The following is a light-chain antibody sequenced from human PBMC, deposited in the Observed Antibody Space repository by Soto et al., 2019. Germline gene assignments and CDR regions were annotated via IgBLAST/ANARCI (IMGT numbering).Light chain of an antibody. CDR1: QSVDSNF. Sequence: EVVLTQSPGALSLSPGERAALSCRASQSVDSNFLAWYQQRPGQAPRLLIYATSSRATGIPARFSGSGSGTDFTLTICRLEPEDFAVYYCLRYGRSPGWTFGQGTRAEIK. CDR3: LRYGRSPGWT. CDR2: ATS. V-gene: IGKV3-20*01. J-gene: IGKJ1*01.